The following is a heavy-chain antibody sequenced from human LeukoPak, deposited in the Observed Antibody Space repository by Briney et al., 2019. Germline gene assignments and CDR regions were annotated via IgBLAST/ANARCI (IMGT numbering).Heavy chain of an antibody. CDR3: ARDIWVAGTGIDY. Sequence: PGGSLRLSCAASGFTFSSYGMHWVRQAPGKGLEWVAVIWYDGSNKYYADSVKGRFTISRDNSKNTLYLQMNSLRAEDTAVYYCARDIWVAGTGIDYWGQGTLVTVSS. CDR1: GFTFSSYG. D-gene: IGHD2-15*01. V-gene: IGHV3-33*01. J-gene: IGHJ4*02. CDR2: IWYDGSNK.